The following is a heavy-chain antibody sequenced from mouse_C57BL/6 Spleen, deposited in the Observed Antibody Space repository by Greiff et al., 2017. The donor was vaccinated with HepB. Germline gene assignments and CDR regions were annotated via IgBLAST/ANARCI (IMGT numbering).Heavy chain of an antibody. CDR2: INPYNGGT. CDR1: GYTFTDYY. D-gene: IGHD4-1*01. J-gene: IGHJ3*01. V-gene: IGHV1-19*01. CDR3: ARGDWGAWFAY. Sequence: EVQLQQSGPVLVKPGASVKMSCKASGYTFTDYYMNWVKQSHGKSLEWIGVINPYNGGTSYNQKFKGKSTLTVDKSSSTAYMELNSLTSEDSAVYYYARGDWGAWFAYWGQGTLVTVSA.